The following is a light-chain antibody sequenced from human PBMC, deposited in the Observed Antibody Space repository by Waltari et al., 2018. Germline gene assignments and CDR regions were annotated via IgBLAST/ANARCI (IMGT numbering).Light chain of an antibody. V-gene: IGLV2-14*01. CDR2: EVS. CDR1: SSAVGSFNY. Sequence: QSALTQPASLSGSPGQSITISCTGTSSAVGSFNYVPWYQQHPGKAPKVIIYEVSNRPSGVSTRFSGSKSGNTASLTISGLQAVDEADYYCNSYTTTSARVFGGGTRLTVL. CDR3: NSYTTTSARV. J-gene: IGLJ3*02.